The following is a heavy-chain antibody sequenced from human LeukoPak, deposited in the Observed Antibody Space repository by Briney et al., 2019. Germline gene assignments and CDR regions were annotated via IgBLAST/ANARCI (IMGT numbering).Heavy chain of an antibody. D-gene: IGHD4-17*01. Sequence: GGSLRLSCAASGVTFSSYGISWVRRAPGRGLGWVSSISGRGCNTYYADSVGGRFTISRDNTKSTLFLQMNSPRADDTAVYYSAKRSDYGTKGNYFDSWGQGTPVTVSS. CDR2: ISGRGCNT. J-gene: IGHJ4*02. V-gene: IGHV3-23*01. CDR3: AKRSDYGTKGNYFDS. CDR1: GVTFSSYG.